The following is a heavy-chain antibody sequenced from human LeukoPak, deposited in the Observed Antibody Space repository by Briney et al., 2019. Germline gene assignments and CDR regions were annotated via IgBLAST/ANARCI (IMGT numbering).Heavy chain of an antibody. D-gene: IGHD3-22*01. Sequence: GGSLRLSCAASGFTFSSYWMHWVRQAPGEGLVWVSRINTDGRSTIHADSVKGRFTISRDNAKNTLYVQMNSLRDEDTAVYYCVRGRSGFYFDYWGQGTLVTVSS. J-gene: IGHJ4*02. CDR1: GFTFSSYW. CDR2: INTDGRST. V-gene: IGHV3-74*01. CDR3: VRGRSGFYFDY.